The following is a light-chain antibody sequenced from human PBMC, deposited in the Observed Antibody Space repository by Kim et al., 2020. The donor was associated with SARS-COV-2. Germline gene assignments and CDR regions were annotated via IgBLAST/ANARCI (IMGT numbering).Light chain of an antibody. CDR3: QQVNSYTRFT. V-gene: IGKV1-9*01. CDR2: TTS. CDR1: QDFGSY. Sequence: SVGDRVTITCRASQDFGSYFAWFQQKPGKAPKLLIYTTSTLQSGVPLRFSGSGSGTEFTLTISSLQHEDFATDYYQQVNSYTRFTFGQGTRLEIK. J-gene: IGKJ5*01.